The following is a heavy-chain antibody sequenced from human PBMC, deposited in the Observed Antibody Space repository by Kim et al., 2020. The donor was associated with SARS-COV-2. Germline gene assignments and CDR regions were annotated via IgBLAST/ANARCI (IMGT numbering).Heavy chain of an antibody. D-gene: IGHD1-26*01. J-gene: IGHJ5*02. CDR1: GGSISSYY. V-gene: IGHV4-59*01. Sequence: SETLSLTCTVSGGSISSYYWSWIRQPPGKGLEWIGYIYYSGSTNYNPSLKSRVTISVDTSKNQFSLKLSSVTAADTAVYYCARTRVGSWDPVHNWFDPWGQGTLVTVSS. CDR3: ARTRVGSWDPVHNWFDP. CDR2: IYYSGST.